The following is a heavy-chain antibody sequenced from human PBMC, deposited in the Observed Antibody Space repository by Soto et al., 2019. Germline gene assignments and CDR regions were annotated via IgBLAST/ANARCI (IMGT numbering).Heavy chain of an antibody. CDR1: GFTFSSYS. D-gene: IGHD6-19*01. J-gene: IGHJ4*02. V-gene: IGHV3-48*01. CDR3: ARLYSSGWPKSDYFDY. CDR2: ISSSSSTI. Sequence: GGSLRLSCAASGFTFSSYSMNWVRQAPGKGLEWVSYISSSSSTIYYADSVKGRFTISRDNAKNSLYLQMNSLRAEDTAVYYCARLYSSGWPKSDYFDYWGQGTLVTVSS.